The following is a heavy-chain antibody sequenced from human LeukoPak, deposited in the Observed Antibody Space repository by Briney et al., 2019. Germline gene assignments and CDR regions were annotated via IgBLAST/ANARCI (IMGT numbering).Heavy chain of an antibody. CDR3: ARGRPREWLLLWSAPDY. D-gene: IGHD3-22*01. CDR2: IYYSGST. Sequence: SETLSLTCTVSGGSISSGGYYWSWIRQHPGKGLEWIGYIYYSGSTYYNPSLKSRVTISVDTSKNQFSLKLSSVTAADTAVYYCARGRPREWLLLWSAPDYWGQGTLVTVSS. V-gene: IGHV4-31*03. J-gene: IGHJ4*02. CDR1: GGSISSGGYY.